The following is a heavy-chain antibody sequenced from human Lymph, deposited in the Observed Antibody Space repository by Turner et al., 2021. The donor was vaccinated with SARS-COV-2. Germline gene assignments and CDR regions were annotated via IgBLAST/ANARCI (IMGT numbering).Heavy chain of an antibody. V-gene: IGHV3-23*01. CDR1: GFPFSSYA. J-gene: IGHJ4*02. Sequence: EVQLLESGGGLVQPGGSLRLSCADPGFPFSSYAMSWVRQAPGKGLEWVSTISGSGGSTYYADSVKGRFTISRDNSKNTLYLQMNSLRAEDTAVYYCAKNEMAMIVVVITLFDYWGQGTLVTVSS. CDR2: ISGSGGST. CDR3: AKNEMAMIVVVITLFDY. D-gene: IGHD3-22*01.